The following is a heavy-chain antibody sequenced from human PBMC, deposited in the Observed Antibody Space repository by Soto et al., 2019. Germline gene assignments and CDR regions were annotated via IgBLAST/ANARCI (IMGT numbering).Heavy chain of an antibody. CDR2: IIPILGIA. J-gene: IGHJ5*02. Sequence: QVQLVQSGAEVKKPGSSVKVSCKASGGTFINYPISWVRQAPGQGLEWMGRIIPILGIANYAQKFQGRVTITADKSTSTAYMELSSLRSEDTAVYYCATELRYFDWLFPNNGFDPWGQGTLVTVSS. CDR3: ATELRYFDWLFPNNGFDP. V-gene: IGHV1-69*02. CDR1: GGTFINYP. D-gene: IGHD3-9*01.